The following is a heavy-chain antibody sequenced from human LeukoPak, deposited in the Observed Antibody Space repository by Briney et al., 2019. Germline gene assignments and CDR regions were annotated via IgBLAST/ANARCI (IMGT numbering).Heavy chain of an antibody. CDR3: ARSGSSGWQGGFDY. J-gene: IGHJ4*02. CDR1: GWAFSGYY. D-gene: IGHD6-19*01. CDR2: INHSGST. V-gene: IGHV4-34*01. Sequence: SETLSLTFAVYGWAFSGYYWSWIRQPPGKGLEWIWEINHSGSTNYNPSLKSRVTISVDTSKNQFSLKLSSVTAAERDVYYCARSGSSGWQGGFDYGGEGTLVTVSS.